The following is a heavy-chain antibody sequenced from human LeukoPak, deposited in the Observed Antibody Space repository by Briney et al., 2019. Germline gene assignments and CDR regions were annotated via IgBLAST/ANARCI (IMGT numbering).Heavy chain of an antibody. D-gene: IGHD2-15*01. V-gene: IGHV1-2*02. CDR3: ARESDYCSGGSCYLGAFDI. J-gene: IGHJ3*02. CDR2: INPNSGGT. Sequence: GASVKVSCKASGYTFTGYYMHWVRQAPGQGLEWMGWINPNSGGTNYAQKFQGRVTMTRDTSISTAYMELSRLRSDDTAVYYCARESDYCSGGSCYLGAFDIWGQGTMVTVSS. CDR1: GYTFTGYY.